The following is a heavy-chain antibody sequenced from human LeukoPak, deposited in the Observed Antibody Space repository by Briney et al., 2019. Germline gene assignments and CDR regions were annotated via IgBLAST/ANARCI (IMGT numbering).Heavy chain of an antibody. J-gene: IGHJ4*02. CDR2: ISYDGSNK. D-gene: IGHD2-15*01. V-gene: IGHV3-30*14. Sequence: PGGSLRLSGAASGFTFSSYAMHWVRQAPGKGLEWVAVISYDGSNKYYADSVKGRFTISRDNSKNTLYLQMGSLRTEDMAVYYCARVAARVSLDYWGQGTLVTVSS. CDR1: GFTFSSYA. CDR3: ARVAARVSLDY.